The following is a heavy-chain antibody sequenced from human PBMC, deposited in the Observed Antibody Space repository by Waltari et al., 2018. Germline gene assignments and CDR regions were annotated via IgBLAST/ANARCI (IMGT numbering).Heavy chain of an antibody. D-gene: IGHD2-2*01. CDR3: ARDREPPYCSSTSCYSGGWFDP. CDR1: GFTFSSYS. J-gene: IGHJ5*02. V-gene: IGHV3-21*03. Sequence: EVQLVESGGGLVKPGGSLRLSCAASGFTFSSYSMNWVRQAPGKGLEWVSSISSSSSYIYYADSVKGRFTIARDNAKNSLYLQMNSLRAEDTAVYYCARDREPPYCSSTSCYSGGWFDPWGQGTLVTVSS. CDR2: ISSSSSYI.